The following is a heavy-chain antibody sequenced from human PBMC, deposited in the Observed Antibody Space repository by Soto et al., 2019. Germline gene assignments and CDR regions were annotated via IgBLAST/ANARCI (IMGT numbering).Heavy chain of an antibody. V-gene: IGHV4-31*03. Sequence: SETLSLTCTVSGGSISIGDHYWSWIRHRPGKGLEWIGYIYYSGNTYYNPSLKSRIIMSVDTSKSQFSLRVSSVTAADTAIYYCAGFRSGEYCGNSGFVYWGQGTLVTVSS. D-gene: IGHD2-21*01. J-gene: IGHJ4*02. CDR3: AGFRSGEYCGNSGFVY. CDR2: IYYSGNT. CDR1: GGSISIGDHY.